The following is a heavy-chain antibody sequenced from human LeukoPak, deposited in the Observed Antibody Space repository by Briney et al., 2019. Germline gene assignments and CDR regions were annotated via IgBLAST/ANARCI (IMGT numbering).Heavy chain of an antibody. J-gene: IGHJ4*02. CDR3: ATTLKAAASY. V-gene: IGHV4-34*01. CDR1: GGSFSGYY. D-gene: IGHD6-13*01. CDR2: INHSGST. Sequence: PSETLSLTCAVYGGSFSGYYGSWIRQPPGKGLEWIGEINHSGSTNYNPSLKSRVTISVDTSKNQFSLKLSSVTAADTAVYYCATTLKAAASYWGQGNLVTVSS.